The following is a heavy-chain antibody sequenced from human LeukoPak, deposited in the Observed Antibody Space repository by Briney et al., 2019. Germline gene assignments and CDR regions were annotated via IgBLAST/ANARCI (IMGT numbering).Heavy chain of an antibody. CDR3: ARGGAYCSSTSCYLRGDWFDP. CDR2: IYHSGST. D-gene: IGHD2-2*01. Sequence: PSETLSLTCAVSGGSISSGGYSWSWIRQPPGAGLEWIGYIYHSGSTYYNPSLKSRVTISVDRSKNQFSLKLSSVTAADTAVYYCARGGAYCSSTSCYLRGDWFDPWGQGTLVTVSS. CDR1: GGSISSGGYS. V-gene: IGHV4-30-2*01. J-gene: IGHJ5*02.